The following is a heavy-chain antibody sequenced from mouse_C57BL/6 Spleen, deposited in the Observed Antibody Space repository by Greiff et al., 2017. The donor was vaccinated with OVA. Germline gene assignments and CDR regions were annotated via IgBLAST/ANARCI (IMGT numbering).Heavy chain of an antibody. V-gene: IGHV3-6*01. Sequence: EVQLQQSGPGLVKPSQSLSLTCSVTGYSITSGYYWNWIRQFPGNKLEWMGYISYDGSNNYNPSLKNRISITRDTSKNQFFLKLNSVTTEDTATYYCARDDDADFAYWGQGTLVTVSA. CDR3: ARDDDADFAY. D-gene: IGHD2-12*01. CDR2: ISYDGSN. CDR1: GYSITSGYY. J-gene: IGHJ3*01.